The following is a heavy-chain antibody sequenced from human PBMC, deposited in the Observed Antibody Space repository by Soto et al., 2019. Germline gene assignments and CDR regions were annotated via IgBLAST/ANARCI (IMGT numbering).Heavy chain of an antibody. D-gene: IGHD2-2*01. CDR3: AKGSSSARPYYFDH. CDR2: ISGSGGST. J-gene: IGHJ4*02. CDR1: GFPFSSYA. Sequence: PGGSLRLSCAASGFPFSSYAMSWVRQAPGKGLEWVSAISGSGGSTYYADSVKGRFTISRDNSKNTLYMQMNSLRADDTAVYYCAKGSSSARPYYFDHWSQGALVTVSS. V-gene: IGHV3-23*01.